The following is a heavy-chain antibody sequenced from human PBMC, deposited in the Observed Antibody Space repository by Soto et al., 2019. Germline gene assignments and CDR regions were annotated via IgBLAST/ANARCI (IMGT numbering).Heavy chain of an antibody. D-gene: IGHD1-1*01. CDR1: GGSISSSSYC. V-gene: IGHV4-39*01. CDR2: IYYSGST. Sequence: PSETLCCTWTVSGGSISSSSYCWGWIRQPPEKGLEWIGSIYYSGSTYYHPSLKTRVTISGDTSKNQFSLTLSSVTAADTAVYYCARHKEERLRPIYFDYWGQGTLVTVS. J-gene: IGHJ4*02. CDR3: ARHKEERLRPIYFDY.